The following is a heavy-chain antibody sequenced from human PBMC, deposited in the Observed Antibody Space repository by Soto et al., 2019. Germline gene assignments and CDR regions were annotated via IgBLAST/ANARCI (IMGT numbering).Heavy chain of an antibody. CDR2: ISGSGGST. Sequence: GGSLRLSCAASGFTFSSYAMSWVRQAPGKGLEWVSAISGSGGSTYYADSVKGRFTISRDNSKNTLYLQMNSLRAEDTAVYYCAKAQWLVPTTAIQHWGQGTLVTVSS. J-gene: IGHJ1*01. D-gene: IGHD6-19*01. V-gene: IGHV3-23*01. CDR3: AKAQWLVPTTAIQH. CDR1: GFTFSSYA.